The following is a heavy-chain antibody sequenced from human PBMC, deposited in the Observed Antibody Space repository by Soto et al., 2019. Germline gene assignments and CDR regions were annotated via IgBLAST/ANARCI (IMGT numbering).Heavy chain of an antibody. D-gene: IGHD4-17*01. CDR2: INHSRST. CDR1: GGSFSGYY. V-gene: IGHV4-34*01. J-gene: IGHJ5*02. CDR3: ARFYGDSQTASYNWFDP. Sequence: QVQLQQWGAGLFKPSETLSLTCAVYGGSFSGYYWSWIRQPPGKGLEWIGEINHSRSTNYNPSLKSRVTRSVHTSKNQFSLKLSSVTAADPAVYYCARFYGDSQTASYNWFDPWGQGTLVTVSS.